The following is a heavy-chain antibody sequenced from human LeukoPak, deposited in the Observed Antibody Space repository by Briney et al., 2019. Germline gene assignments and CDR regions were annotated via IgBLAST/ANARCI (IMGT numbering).Heavy chain of an antibody. D-gene: IGHD3-22*01. CDR3: ARVGYYDSSGYYDY. CDR2: INHSGST. Sequence: SETLSLTCAVYGGSFSGYYWSWIRQPPGKGLEWIGEINHSGSTNYNPSLKSRVTISVDTSKNQFSLKLSSVTAADTAVYYCARVGYYDSSGYYDYWGQGTLVTVSS. CDR1: GGSFSGYY. J-gene: IGHJ4*02. V-gene: IGHV4-34*01.